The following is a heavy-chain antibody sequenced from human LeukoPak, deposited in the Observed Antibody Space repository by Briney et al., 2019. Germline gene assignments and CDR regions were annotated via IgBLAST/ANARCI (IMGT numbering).Heavy chain of an antibody. J-gene: IGHJ4*02. CDR1: GFTFSSYG. D-gene: IGHD1-26*01. V-gene: IGHV3-33*06. Sequence: GGSLRLSRAASGFTFSSYGMHWVRQAPGKGLEWVAVIWYDGSNKYYADSVKGRFTIFRDNSKNTLYLQMNSLRAEDTAVYYCAKVRREGELDYWGQGTLVTVSS. CDR2: IWYDGSNK. CDR3: AKVRREGELDY.